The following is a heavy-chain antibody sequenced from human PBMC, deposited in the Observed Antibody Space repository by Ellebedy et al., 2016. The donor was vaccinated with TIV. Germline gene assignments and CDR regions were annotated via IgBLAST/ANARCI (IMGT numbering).Heavy chain of an antibody. CDR3: ATQYCSSTSCYHYFDY. Sequence: ASVKVSXXVSGYTLTELSMPWVRQAPGKGLEWMGGFDPEDGETIYAQKFQGRVTMTEDTSTDTAYMELSSLRSEDTAVYYCATQYCSSTSCYHYFDYWGQGTLVTVSS. D-gene: IGHD2-2*01. V-gene: IGHV1-24*01. CDR1: GYTLTELS. J-gene: IGHJ4*02. CDR2: FDPEDGET.